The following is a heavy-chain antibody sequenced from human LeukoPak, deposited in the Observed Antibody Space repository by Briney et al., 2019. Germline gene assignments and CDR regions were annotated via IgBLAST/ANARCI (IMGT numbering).Heavy chain of an antibody. J-gene: IGHJ3*02. D-gene: IGHD6-19*01. Sequence: IIPIFGTANYAQKFQGRVTITADESTSTAYMELRSLRSEDTAVYYCARPLTRKWLVDAFDIWGQGTMVTVSS. CDR3: ARPLTRKWLVDAFDI. CDR2: IIPIFGTA. V-gene: IGHV1-69*01.